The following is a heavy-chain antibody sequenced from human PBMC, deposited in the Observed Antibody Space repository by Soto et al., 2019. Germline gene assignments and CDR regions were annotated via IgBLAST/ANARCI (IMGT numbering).Heavy chain of an antibody. CDR2: ISSSGTII. CDR1: GFTLSDYY. CDR3: ARGVKQWLVGADYYYYYMDV. V-gene: IGHV3-11*01. J-gene: IGHJ6*03. Sequence: GGSLRLSCEASGFTLSDYYMSWIRQAPGKGLEWISYISSSGTIIYYADSVKGRFTISRDNAKKSLYLQMDSLRAEDTAVYYCARGVKQWLVGADYYYYYMDVWGKGTTVTVSS. D-gene: IGHD6-19*01.